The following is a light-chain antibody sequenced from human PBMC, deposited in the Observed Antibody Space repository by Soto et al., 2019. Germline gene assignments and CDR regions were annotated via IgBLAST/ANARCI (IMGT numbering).Light chain of an antibody. CDR2: DAH. J-gene: IGKJ1*01. V-gene: IGKV1-33*01. CDR3: QQYNSYSRT. CDR1: QGISNY. Sequence: DIQMTQSPSSLSASVGDRVTITCQASQGISNYLNWYQQKPGKAPKLLIYDAHSLETGVPSRFSGSGSGTEFTLTISSLQPDDFATYYCQQYNSYSRTFGQGTKV.